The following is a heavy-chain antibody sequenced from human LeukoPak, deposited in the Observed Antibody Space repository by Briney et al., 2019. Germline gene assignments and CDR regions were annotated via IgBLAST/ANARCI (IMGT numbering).Heavy chain of an antibody. Sequence: GGSLRLSCAASGFTFSSYGMHWVRQAPGKGLEWVAVIWYDRSNKYYADSVKGRFTISRDNSKNTLYLQMNSLRAEDTAVYYCATRGASWYALDYWGQGTLVTVSS. V-gene: IGHV3-30*02. D-gene: IGHD6-13*01. CDR1: GFTFSSYG. J-gene: IGHJ4*02. CDR3: ATRGASWYALDY. CDR2: IWYDRSNK.